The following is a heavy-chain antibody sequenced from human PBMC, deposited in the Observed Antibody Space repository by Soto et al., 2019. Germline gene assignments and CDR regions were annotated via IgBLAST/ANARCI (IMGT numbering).Heavy chain of an antibody. CDR1: GYTFTSYA. V-gene: IGHV1-3*01. Sequence: QVQLVQSGAEVKKPGASVKVSCKASGYTFTSYAMHWVRQAPGQRLEWMGWINAGNGNTKYSQKFQGRVTITRDTSASTAYMELSSLRSEDTAVYYCAREGYGYYYYYGMDVWGQGTTVTVSS. CDR2: INAGNGNT. J-gene: IGHJ6*02. CDR3: AREGYGYYYYYGMDV. D-gene: IGHD5-18*01.